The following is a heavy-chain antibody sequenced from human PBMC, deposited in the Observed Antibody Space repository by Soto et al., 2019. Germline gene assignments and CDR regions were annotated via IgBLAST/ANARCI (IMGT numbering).Heavy chain of an antibody. J-gene: IGHJ5*02. D-gene: IGHD3-16*01. CDR1: GGSFSGYY. Sequence: SATLSLTYAVYGGSFSGYYWRWIRQPPGKGLEWIGEINHSGSTNYNPSLKSRVTISVDTSKNQFSLKLSSVTAADTAVYYCARGVLRNWFDPWGQGTLVTVSS. CDR3: ARGVLRNWFDP. CDR2: INHSGST. V-gene: IGHV4-34*01.